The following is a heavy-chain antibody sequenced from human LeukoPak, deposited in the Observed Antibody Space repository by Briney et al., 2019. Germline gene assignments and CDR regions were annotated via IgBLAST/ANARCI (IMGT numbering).Heavy chain of an antibody. V-gene: IGHV4-59*01. Sequence: SETLSLTCTVSGGSISSYYWSWIRQPPGKGLEWIGYIYYSGSTKYKPSLKSRGTISLDTSKNQFSLMLSSVTAADTAVYYCARVGTMVRGVIRSYYYGMDVWGQGTTVTVSS. J-gene: IGHJ6*02. D-gene: IGHD3-10*01. CDR2: IYYSGST. CDR3: ARVGTMVRGVIRSYYYGMDV. CDR1: GGSISSYY.